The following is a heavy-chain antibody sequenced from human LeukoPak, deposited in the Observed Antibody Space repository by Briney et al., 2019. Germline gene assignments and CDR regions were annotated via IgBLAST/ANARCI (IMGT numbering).Heavy chain of an antibody. CDR2: IIPIFGTA. Sequence: SVKVSCKASGCTFSSYAISWVRQAPGQGLDWMGGIIPIFGTANYAQKFQGRVTITADESTSTAYMELSSLRSEDTAVYYCAAAGSSGWTDFDYWGQGTLVTVSS. CDR3: AAAGSSGWTDFDY. D-gene: IGHD6-19*01. J-gene: IGHJ4*02. CDR1: GCTFSSYA. V-gene: IGHV1-69*13.